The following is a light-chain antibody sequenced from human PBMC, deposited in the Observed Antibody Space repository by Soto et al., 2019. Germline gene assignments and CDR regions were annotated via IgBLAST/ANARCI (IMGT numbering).Light chain of an antibody. Sequence: DIQLTQSPSSLSASVGDRVTINCRASQAFTKNLAWFQQKPGKSPKSLIYATSTLQTGVPPRFSGSGSGTDFTLTISSLQPEDFATYYCHKYHTYPITFGVGTNVEI. V-gene: IGKV1-16*01. J-gene: IGKJ4*01. CDR1: QAFTKN. CDR3: HKYHTYPIT. CDR2: ATS.